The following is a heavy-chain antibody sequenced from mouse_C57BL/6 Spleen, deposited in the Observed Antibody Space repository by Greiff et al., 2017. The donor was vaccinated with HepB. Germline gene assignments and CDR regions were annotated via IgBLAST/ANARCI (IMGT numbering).Heavy chain of an antibody. J-gene: IGHJ2*01. CDR1: GYTFTSYW. CDR3: ARYGSRWGDYFDY. D-gene: IGHD1-1*01. CDR2: IYPGSGST. Sequence: QVQLKQPGAELVKPGASVKMSCKASGYTFTSYWITWVKQRPGQGLEWIGDIYPGSGSTNYNEKFKSKATLTVDTSSSTAYMQLSSLTSEDSAVYYCARYGSRWGDYFDYWGQGTTLTVSS. V-gene: IGHV1-55*01.